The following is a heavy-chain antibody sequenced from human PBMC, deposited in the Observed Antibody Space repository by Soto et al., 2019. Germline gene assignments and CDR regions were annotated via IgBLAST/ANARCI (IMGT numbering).Heavy chain of an antibody. CDR1: GGSVSSGSNY. J-gene: IGHJ6*02. CDR2: IYRSGST. D-gene: IGHD2-21*01. Sequence: PSDTLSLTCSVSGGSVSSGSNYWGWVRQPPGKELEFIGYIYRSGSTLLSSSLKSRVTLSMETSKNQFSLNLSSVTAAGTAVYFCMRAHESGDFFCMSVWGPGTTFTVSS. V-gene: IGHV4-61*01. CDR3: MRAHESGDFFCMSV.